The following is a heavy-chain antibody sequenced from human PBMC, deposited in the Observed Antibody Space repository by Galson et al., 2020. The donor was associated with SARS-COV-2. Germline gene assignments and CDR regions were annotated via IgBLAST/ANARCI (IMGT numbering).Heavy chain of an antibody. CDR2: IYYSGST. J-gene: IGHJ4*02. V-gene: IGHV4-39*01. D-gene: IGHD5-18*01. CDR1: GGSISSSSYY. CDR3: AVQLWLRGGLDY. Sequence: SETLSLTCPVSGGSISSSSYYWGWIRQPPGKGLEWIGSIYYSGSTYYNPSLKSRVTISVDTSKNQFSLKLSSVTAADTAVDYCAVQLWLRGGLDYWGQGTLVTVSS.